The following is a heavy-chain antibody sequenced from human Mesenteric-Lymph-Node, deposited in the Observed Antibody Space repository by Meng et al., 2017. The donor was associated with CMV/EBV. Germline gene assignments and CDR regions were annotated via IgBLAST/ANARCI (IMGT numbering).Heavy chain of an antibody. CDR2: ISSSSSYI. V-gene: IGHV3-21*01. Sequence: GESLKISCAASGFTFSSYGMNWVRQAPGKGLEWVSSISSSSSYIYYADSVKGRFTISRDNAKNSLYLQMNSLRAEDTAVYYCARAYPIAVADYWGQGTLVTDSS. D-gene: IGHD6-19*01. J-gene: IGHJ4*02. CDR1: GFTFSSYG. CDR3: ARAYPIAVADY.